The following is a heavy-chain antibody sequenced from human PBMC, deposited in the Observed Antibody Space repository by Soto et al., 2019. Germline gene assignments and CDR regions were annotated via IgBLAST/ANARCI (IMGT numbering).Heavy chain of an antibody. CDR2: IDPRSGGA. Sequence: QVQLVQSGTEVKKPGASVKVSCKASGYAITAYYIHWVRQAPGQGLEWMGWIDPRSGGAIYAKKFQYRVTMTSDTSIGTVYMDLSGLRSDDTALYAFARDDYGIYPYWGQGTLVTVSS. J-gene: IGHJ4*02. D-gene: IGHD1-26*01. V-gene: IGHV1-2*02. CDR3: ARDDYGIYPY. CDR1: GYAITAYY.